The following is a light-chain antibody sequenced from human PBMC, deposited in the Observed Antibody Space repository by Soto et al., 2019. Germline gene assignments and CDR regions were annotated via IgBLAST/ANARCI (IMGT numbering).Light chain of an antibody. V-gene: IGLV4-69*01. CDR1: SGHTSYA. J-gene: IGLJ3*02. CDR3: QTWGTGIRV. CDR2: LNSDGSH. Sequence: QPVLTQSPSASASLGASVKLTCTLSSGHTSYAIAWHQQQPEKGPRYLMHLNSDGSHSKGDGIPDRFSGSSSGAERYLTISSLQSEDEADYYCQTWGTGIRVFGGGTKLTVL.